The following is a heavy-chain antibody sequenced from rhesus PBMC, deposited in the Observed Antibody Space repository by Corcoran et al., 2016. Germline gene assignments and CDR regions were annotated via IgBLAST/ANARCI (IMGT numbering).Heavy chain of an antibody. V-gene: IGHV4-147*01. D-gene: IGHD3-34*01. J-gene: IGHJ4*01. CDR1: GYSISSNY. Sequence: QVQLQESGPGLVKPSETLSLTCAVSGYSISSNYWSWFRQPPGKGLEWIGYVYGSSGTTYYTPSLKSRVTISTDTSRSQFSLKLSSVAAADTAVYYCARVPGVTFDYWGQGVLVTVSS. CDR2: VYGSSGTT. CDR3: ARVPGVTFDY.